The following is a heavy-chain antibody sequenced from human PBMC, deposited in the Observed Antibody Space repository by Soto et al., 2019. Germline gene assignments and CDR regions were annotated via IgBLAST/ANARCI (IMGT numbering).Heavy chain of an antibody. D-gene: IGHD3-9*01. Sequence: GGSLRLSCAASGLTFSSYAMHWVRQAPGKGLEWVAVISYDGSNKYYADSVKGRFTISRDNSKNTLYLQMNSLRAEDTSVYYCARAKSRTYYDILTGYITRKAIDYWGQGT. J-gene: IGHJ4*02. CDR2: ISYDGSNK. V-gene: IGHV3-30-3*01. CDR1: GLTFSSYA. CDR3: ARAKSRTYYDILTGYITRKAIDY.